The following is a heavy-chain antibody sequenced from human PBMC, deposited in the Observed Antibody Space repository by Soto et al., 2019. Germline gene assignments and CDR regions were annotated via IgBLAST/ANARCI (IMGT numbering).Heavy chain of an antibody. CDR3: ARVNSYGFFWFDP. Sequence: SETLSLTCTVSGGSISSYYWSWIRQPPGKGLEWIGYIYYSGSTNYNPSLKSRVTISVDTSKNQFSLKLSSVTAADTAVYYCARVNSYGFFWFDPWGQGNLVTVSS. V-gene: IGHV4-59*01. J-gene: IGHJ5*02. D-gene: IGHD5-18*01. CDR2: IYYSGST. CDR1: GGSISSYY.